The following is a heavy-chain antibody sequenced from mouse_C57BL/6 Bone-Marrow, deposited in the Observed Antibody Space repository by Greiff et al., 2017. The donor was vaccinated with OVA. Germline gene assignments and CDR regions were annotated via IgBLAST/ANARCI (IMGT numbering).Heavy chain of an antibody. CDR3: ARNYYGSSSWFAY. Sequence: QVQLKASGPGLVQPSQSLSITCTVSGFSLTSYGVHWVRQSPGKGLEWLGVIWSGGSTDYNAAFISRLSISKDNSKSQVFFKMNSLQADDTAIYYCARNYYGSSSWFAYWGQGTLVTVSA. CDR1: GFSLTSYG. J-gene: IGHJ3*01. CDR2: IWSGGST. V-gene: IGHV2-2*01. D-gene: IGHD1-1*01.